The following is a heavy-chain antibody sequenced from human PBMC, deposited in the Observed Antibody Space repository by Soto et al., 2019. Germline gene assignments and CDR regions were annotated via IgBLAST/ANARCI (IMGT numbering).Heavy chain of an antibody. CDR3: ARDGQQLAPYALDV. J-gene: IGHJ6*02. CDR2: IWYDGSNK. D-gene: IGHD6-13*01. V-gene: IGHV3-33*01. CDR1: GFTFSNHA. Sequence: QVQLVESGGGVVQPGTSLRLSCTTSGFTFSNHAMHWVRQAPGKGLEWVAQIWYDGSNKYYADSVKGRFTISRDNSRKMVYVQMNSLRVEDTAVYYCARDGQQLAPYALDVWGQGTSVTVSS.